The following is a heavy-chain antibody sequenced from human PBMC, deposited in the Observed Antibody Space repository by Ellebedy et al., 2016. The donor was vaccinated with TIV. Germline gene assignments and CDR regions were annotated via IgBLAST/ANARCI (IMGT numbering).Heavy chain of an antibody. V-gene: IGHV3-23*01. J-gene: IGHJ5*02. CDR2: ISGSSGHT. CDR3: AKGAYLNWFDP. Sequence: GESLKISCAASGLTFSSYAMSWVRQAPGMGLEWVSAISGSSGHTYYADSVKGRFTISRDNSKHTLYLQMNSLRADYTAIYYCAKGAYLNWFDPWGQGTLVTVSS. CDR1: GLTFSSYA.